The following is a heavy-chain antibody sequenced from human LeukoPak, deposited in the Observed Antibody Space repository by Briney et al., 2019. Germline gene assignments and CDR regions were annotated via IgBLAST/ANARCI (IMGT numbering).Heavy chain of an antibody. CDR3: ARAPSYSYYFDY. CDR2: IYATGST. D-gene: IGHD3-10*01. V-gene: IGHV4-4*07. Sequence: PSETLSLTCTVSGGSLSSYYWSWIRQPAGKGLEWIGRIYATGSTNYNPSLKSRVSMPLDTSKNQFSLRLSSVTAADTAVYYCARAPSYSYYFDYWGQGTLVTVSS. CDR1: GGSLSSYY. J-gene: IGHJ4*02.